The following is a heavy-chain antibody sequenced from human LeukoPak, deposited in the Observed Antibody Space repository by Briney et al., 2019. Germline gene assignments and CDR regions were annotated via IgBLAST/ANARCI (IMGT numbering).Heavy chain of an antibody. D-gene: IGHD6-19*01. J-gene: IGHJ4*02. CDR3: AKDEYSSGWYGPDY. Sequence: GRSLRLSCAASGLTFSSYGMHWVRQAPGKGLEWVALISYDGGYKYYADSVKGRFTISRDNSKNTLYLQMSSLRAEDTAVYYCAKDEYSSGWYGPDYWGQGTLVTVSS. CDR1: GLTFSSYG. V-gene: IGHV3-30*18. CDR2: ISYDGGYK.